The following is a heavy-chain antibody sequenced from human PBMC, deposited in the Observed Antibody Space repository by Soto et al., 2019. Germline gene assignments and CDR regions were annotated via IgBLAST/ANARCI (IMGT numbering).Heavy chain of an antibody. CDR2: IKEDGSEA. V-gene: IGHV3-7*01. D-gene: IGHD2-21*01. CDR1: GFNFGTFW. CDR3: AREWQSAFCSPTTCYFYGMDV. Sequence: KLVESGGGLVQPGGSLRLSCAASGFNFGTFWMSWVRQAPGKGLEWVASIKEDGSEAYYVDSVKGRFTISRDNAKNSLYLQLNSLGVEETAIYYCAREWQSAFCSPTTCYFYGMDVWGKGTTVTVSS. J-gene: IGHJ6*04.